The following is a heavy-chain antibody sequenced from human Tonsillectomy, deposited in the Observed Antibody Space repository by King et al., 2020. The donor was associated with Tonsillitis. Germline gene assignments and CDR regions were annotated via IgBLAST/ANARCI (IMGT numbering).Heavy chain of an antibody. CDR3: TSRINDCGDYVVRGGFDS. V-gene: IGHV3-49*03. CDR2: IRSKAYGGTA. J-gene: IGHJ4*02. D-gene: IGHD4-17*01. CDR1: GFTFGDYI. Sequence: VQLVESGGGLVQPGRSLRLSCSASGFTFGDYIMSWFRQAPGKGLEWVGFIRSKAYGGTAEYAASVKGRFTFSRDDSKSIAYLQMNSLKTEDTAVYYCTSRINDCGDYVVRGGFDSWGQGTLVTVSS.